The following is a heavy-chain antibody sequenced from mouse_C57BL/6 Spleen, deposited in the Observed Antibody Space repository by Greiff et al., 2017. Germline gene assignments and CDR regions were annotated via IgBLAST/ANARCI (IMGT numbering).Heavy chain of an antibody. CDR1: GYTFTSYW. CDR3: AIPAYYSNWNYYAMDY. V-gene: IGHV1-72*01. J-gene: IGHJ4*01. Sequence: QVQLQQPGAELVKPGASVKLSCKASGYTFTSYWMHWVKQRPGRGLEWIGRIDPNSGGTKYNEKFKSKATLTVDTPSSTAYMQLSSLTSEDSAVYYCAIPAYYSNWNYYAMDYWGQGTSVTVSS. CDR2: IDPNSGGT. D-gene: IGHD2-5*01.